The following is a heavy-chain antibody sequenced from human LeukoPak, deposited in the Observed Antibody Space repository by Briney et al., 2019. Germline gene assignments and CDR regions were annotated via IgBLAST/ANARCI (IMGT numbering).Heavy chain of an antibody. D-gene: IGHD3-22*01. CDR3: ARPYDSSGYYIRDAFDI. Sequence: SETLSLTCTVSGGSVNSHYWSWIRQPPGKGLEWIGYFYFSGSTGYNPSLKSRVSISVETSKNQFSLRLSSVTAADMAVYYCARPYDSSGYYIRDAFDIWGQGAMVTVS. CDR1: GGSVNSHY. J-gene: IGHJ3*02. CDR2: FYFSGST. V-gene: IGHV4-59*02.